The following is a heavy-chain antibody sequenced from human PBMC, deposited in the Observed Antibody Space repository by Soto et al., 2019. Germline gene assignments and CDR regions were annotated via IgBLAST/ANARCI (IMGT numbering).Heavy chain of an antibody. D-gene: IGHD2-21*01. J-gene: IGHJ4*02. V-gene: IGHV4-59*12. CDR3: ARGNVVAIDY. CDR2: IYYSGST. Sequence: SETLSLTCTVSGGSISSYYWSWIRQPPGKGLEWIGYIYYSGSTNYNPSLKSRVTISVDRSRNQFSLKLSSVTAADTAVYYCARGNVVAIDYWGQGTLVTVSS. CDR1: GGSISSYY.